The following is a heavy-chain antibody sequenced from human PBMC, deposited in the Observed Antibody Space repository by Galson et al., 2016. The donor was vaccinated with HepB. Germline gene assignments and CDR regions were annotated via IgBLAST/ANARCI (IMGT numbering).Heavy chain of an antibody. CDR1: GYSFTSYG. Sequence: SVKVSCKASGYSFTSYGISWVRQAPGQGLEWMGWISANEGDTNYARKFQGRVTLTTDTSTSTAYMELRSLTSDDTAVYYCARDFEYRGSRSRYEDCFDPWGQGTLVTVCS. J-gene: IGHJ5*02. V-gene: IGHV1-18*01. D-gene: IGHD2-2*01. CDR2: ISANEGDT. CDR3: ARDFEYRGSRSRYEDCFDP.